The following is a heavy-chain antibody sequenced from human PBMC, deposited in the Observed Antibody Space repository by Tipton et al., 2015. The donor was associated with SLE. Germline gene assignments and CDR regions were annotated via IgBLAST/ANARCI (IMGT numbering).Heavy chain of an antibody. D-gene: IGHD3-22*01. Sequence: TLSLTCTVSGDSINTHYWSWIRQSPGRGLEWIGYIHYTGDTDYNPSLRSRVTISADTSKNQFSLKLRSVTAADTAVYYCARGLRADRSSHFDYWGQGTLATVSS. CDR2: IHYTGDT. CDR1: GDSINTHY. V-gene: IGHV4-59*11. J-gene: IGHJ4*02. CDR3: ARGLRADRSSHFDY.